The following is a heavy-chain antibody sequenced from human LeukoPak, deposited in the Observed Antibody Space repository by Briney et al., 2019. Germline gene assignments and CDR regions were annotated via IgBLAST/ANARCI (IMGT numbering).Heavy chain of an antibody. Sequence: PGGPLRLSCSASGFNFRDAAMTWVRQAPGKGLAWVALISFSGDNSYYADSVKGRFSISRDNSENTLSLQMDRLRVEDTARYYCAKDIQLSTWGLGTMVSVSS. D-gene: IGHD5-24*01. CDR2: ISFSGDNS. J-gene: IGHJ3*01. CDR3: AKDIQLST. V-gene: IGHV3-23*01. CDR1: GFNFRDAA.